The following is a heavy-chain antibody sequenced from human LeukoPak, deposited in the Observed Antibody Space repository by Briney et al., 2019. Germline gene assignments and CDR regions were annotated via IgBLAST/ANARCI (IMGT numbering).Heavy chain of an antibody. CDR2: ISAYNGNT. CDR3: ARDRYYYDSSGSRIVAP. D-gene: IGHD3-22*01. CDR1: GYTFTTFY. V-gene: IGHV1-18*04. J-gene: IGHJ5*02. Sequence: ASVKVSCKASGYTFTTFYIHWVRQAPGQGLEWMGWISAYNGNTNYAQKLQGRVTMTTDTSTSTAYMELRSLRSDDTAVFYCARDRYYYDSSGSRIVAPWGQGTLVTVSS.